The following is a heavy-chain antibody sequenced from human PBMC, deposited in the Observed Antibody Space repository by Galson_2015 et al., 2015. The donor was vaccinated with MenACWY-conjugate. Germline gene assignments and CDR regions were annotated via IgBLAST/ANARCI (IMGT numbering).Heavy chain of an antibody. CDR2: INPADSNI. J-gene: IGHJ6*02. Sequence: QSGAEVKKPGESLQISCKGSGYSFTNYWIAWVRQMPGKGLEWVGPINPADSNIRYSPSFQGQVTISADESISTAHLQWSSLKASDTAMYYCARHPPGGRGMDVWGRGTTVTVSS. CDR3: ARHPPGGRGMDV. CDR1: GYSFTNYW. D-gene: IGHD1-26*01. V-gene: IGHV5-51*01.